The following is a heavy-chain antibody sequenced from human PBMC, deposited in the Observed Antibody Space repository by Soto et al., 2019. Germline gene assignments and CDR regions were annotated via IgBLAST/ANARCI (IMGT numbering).Heavy chain of an antibody. CDR3: ARTYDGSGPNSGGYGVDI. V-gene: IGHV4-59*01. CDR2: IYYSGT. J-gene: IGHJ3*02. CDR1: RDSIISYY. Sequence: SDTLSLTCIVSRDSIISYYWRWMRQRPLNGLECIAYIYYSGTSYNPSLKSRVSISLDTPKYQFSLKLSSVTAADTAVYYCARTYDGSGPNSGGYGVDIWGQGTLVTVS. D-gene: IGHD3-22*01.